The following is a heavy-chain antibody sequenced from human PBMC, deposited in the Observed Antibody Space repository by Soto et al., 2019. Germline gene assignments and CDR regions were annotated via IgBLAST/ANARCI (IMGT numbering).Heavy chain of an antibody. V-gene: IGHV3-74*01. CDR3: ARAGGSCSGGSCSHKDFYGMDV. Sequence: EVQLVESGGGLVQRGGSLRVSCAASGFTFSRFWMHWVRQAPGMGLVWVSRINSDGSSTNYGDSVKGRFTISRDNAKNTMYLQMNSLRVEDTAVYYCARAGGSCSGGSCSHKDFYGMDVWGQGTTVTVSS. J-gene: IGHJ6*02. D-gene: IGHD2-15*01. CDR2: INSDGSST. CDR1: GFTFSRFW.